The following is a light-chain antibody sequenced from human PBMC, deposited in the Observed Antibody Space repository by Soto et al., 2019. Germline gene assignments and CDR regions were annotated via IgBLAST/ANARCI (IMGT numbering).Light chain of an antibody. CDR3: QQYHSYRT. Sequence: DVQMTQSPSTLSASVGYRVTITCRASQSISKWLAWYQQKPGKAPKLLMYDVSSLESGVPSRFSGSGYGTEFTLTISSLKCDDFASYYCQQYHSYRTFGQWTKV. CDR1: QSISKW. V-gene: IGKV1-5*01. CDR2: DVS. J-gene: IGKJ1*01.